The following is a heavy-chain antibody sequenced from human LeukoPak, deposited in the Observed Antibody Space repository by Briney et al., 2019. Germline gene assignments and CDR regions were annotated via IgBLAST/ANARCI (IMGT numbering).Heavy chain of an antibody. V-gene: IGHV4-59*02. CDR2: IFYSGST. CDR3: ARGIHTSGLLFDY. Sequence: KPSETLSLTCTVSGGSVSDYHWGWIRQPPGKGLEWIGYIFYSGSTDYNPSLKSRVTISVDTSKNQFSLKLSSVTAADTAVYFCARGIHTSGLLFDYWGQGTLVTVSS. D-gene: IGHD6-19*01. J-gene: IGHJ4*02. CDR1: GGSVSDYH.